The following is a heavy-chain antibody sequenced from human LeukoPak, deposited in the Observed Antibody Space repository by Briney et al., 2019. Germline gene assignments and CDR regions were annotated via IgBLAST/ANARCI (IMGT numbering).Heavy chain of an antibody. CDR3: ARQRSYGPEPYDY. CDR1: GRSLSSGGYS. CDR2: IYHSGST. D-gene: IGHD5-18*01. Sequence: SETMSLTCAVSGRSLSSGGYSWSWIRQPPGKGLEWIGYIYHSGSTYYSPSLKSRVTISVDRSKNQFSLKLSSVTAADTAVYYCARQRSYGPEPYDYWGQGTLVTVSS. V-gene: IGHV4-30-2*01. J-gene: IGHJ4*02.